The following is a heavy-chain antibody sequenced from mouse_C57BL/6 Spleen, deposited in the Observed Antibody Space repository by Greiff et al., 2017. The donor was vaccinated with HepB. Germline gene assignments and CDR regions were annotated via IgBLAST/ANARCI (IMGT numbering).Heavy chain of an antibody. Sequence: EVKVVESGGGLVQPGGSMKLSCAASGFTFSDAWMDWVRQSPEKGLEWVAEIRNKANNHATYYAESVKGRFTISRDDSKSSVYLQMNSLRAEDTGIYYCTNRPYYYGSRDWYFDVWGTGTTVTVSS. CDR3: TNRPYYYGSRDWYFDV. CDR2: IRNKANNHAT. CDR1: GFTFSDAW. V-gene: IGHV6-6*01. D-gene: IGHD1-1*01. J-gene: IGHJ1*03.